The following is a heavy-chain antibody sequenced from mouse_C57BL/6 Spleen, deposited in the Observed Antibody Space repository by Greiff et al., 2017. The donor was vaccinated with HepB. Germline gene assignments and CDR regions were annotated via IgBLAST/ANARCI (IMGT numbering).Heavy chain of an antibody. D-gene: IGHD1-2*01. J-gene: IGHJ2*01. CDR2: ISYSGST. V-gene: IGHV3-2*02. CDR1: GYSITSGYG. Sequence: ESGPGLVKPSQSLSLTCTVTGYSITSGYGWNWIRQFPGNKLEWMGYISYSGSTNYNPSLNSRISIPRDTSKNQFFLQLTSVTTEDTATYYCARTARIKYWGQGTTLTVSS. CDR3: ARTARIKY.